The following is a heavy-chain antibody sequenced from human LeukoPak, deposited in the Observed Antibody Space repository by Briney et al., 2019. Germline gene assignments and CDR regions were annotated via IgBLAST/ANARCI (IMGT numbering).Heavy chain of an antibody. CDR3: ARGATIFLDTRDYYYYMDV. CDR1: GGSISSHY. D-gene: IGHD3-3*01. V-gene: IGHV4-59*11. J-gene: IGHJ6*03. Sequence: PSETLSLTCTVSGGSISSHYWSWIRQPPGKGLEWIGYIYYSGSTNYNPSLKSRVTISVDTSKNQFSLKLSSVTAADTAVYYCARGATIFLDTRDYYYYMDVWGKGTTVTVSS. CDR2: IYYSGST.